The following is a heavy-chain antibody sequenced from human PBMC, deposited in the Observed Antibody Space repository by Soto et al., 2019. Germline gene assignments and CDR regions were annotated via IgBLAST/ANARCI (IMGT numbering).Heavy chain of an antibody. CDR1: GYTFTSYG. J-gene: IGHJ4*02. Sequence: ASVKVSCKASGYTFTSYGISWVRQAPGQGLEWMGWISAYNGNTNYAQKLQGRVTMTTDTSTSTAYMELRSLRSDDTAVYYCARADYYDSSGPFDYWGQGTRVTVSS. V-gene: IGHV1-18*01. D-gene: IGHD3-22*01. CDR2: ISAYNGNT. CDR3: ARADYYDSSGPFDY.